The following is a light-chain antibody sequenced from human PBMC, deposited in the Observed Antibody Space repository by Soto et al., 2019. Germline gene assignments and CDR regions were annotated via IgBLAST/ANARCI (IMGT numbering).Light chain of an antibody. CDR1: SSDVGSYNL. CDR2: EGS. J-gene: IGLJ1*01. CDR3: CSYAGSSTFV. Sequence: QSALTXPAXVSGSPGQSFTISCTGTSSDVGSYNLVSWYQQHPGKAPKLMIYEGSKRPSGVSNRFSGSKSGNTASLTISGLQAEDEADYYCCSYAGSSTFVFGTGTKVTVL. V-gene: IGLV2-23*03.